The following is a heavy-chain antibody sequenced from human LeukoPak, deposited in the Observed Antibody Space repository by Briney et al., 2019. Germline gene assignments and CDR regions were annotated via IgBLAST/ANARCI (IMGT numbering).Heavy chain of an antibody. CDR1: GFTFSSYA. CDR2: ISGSGGST. V-gene: IGHV3-23*01. CDR3: ANLADNTYYDFWSGTQDYYYYYMDV. Sequence: PGGSLRLSCVASGFTFSSYAMSWVRQAPGKGLEWVSAISGSGGSTDYADSVKGRFTISRDNSKNTLYLQMNSLRAEDTAVYYCANLADNTYYDFWSGTQDYYYYYMDVWGKGTTVTVSS. D-gene: IGHD3-3*01. J-gene: IGHJ6*03.